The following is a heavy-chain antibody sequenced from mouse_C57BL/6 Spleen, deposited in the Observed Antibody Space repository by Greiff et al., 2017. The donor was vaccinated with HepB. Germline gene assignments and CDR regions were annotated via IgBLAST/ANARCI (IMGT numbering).Heavy chain of an antibody. D-gene: IGHD3-2*01. CDR1: GYTFTDYE. V-gene: IGHV1-15*01. CDR3: TRSETGYAMDY. Sequence: QVQLQQPGAELVRPGASVTLSCKASGYTFTDYEMHWVKQTPVHGLEWIGAIDPETGGTAYNQKFKGKAILTADKSSSTAYMELRSLTSEDSAVYYCTRSETGYAMDYWGQGTSVTVSS. J-gene: IGHJ4*01. CDR2: IDPETGGT.